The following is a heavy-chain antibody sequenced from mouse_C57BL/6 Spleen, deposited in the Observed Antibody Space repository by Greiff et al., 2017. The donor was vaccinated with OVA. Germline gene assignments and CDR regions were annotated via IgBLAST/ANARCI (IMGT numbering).Heavy chain of an antibody. V-gene: IGHV1-26*01. Sequence: VQLQQSGPELVKPGASVKISCKASGYTFTDYYMNWVKQSHGKSLEWIGDINPNNGGTSYNQKFKGKATLTVDKSSSTAYMELRSLTSEDSAVYYCARSRDYDGDKAMDYWGQGTSVTVSS. CDR1: GYTFTDYY. D-gene: IGHD2-4*01. CDR2: INPNNGGT. J-gene: IGHJ4*01. CDR3: ARSRDYDGDKAMDY.